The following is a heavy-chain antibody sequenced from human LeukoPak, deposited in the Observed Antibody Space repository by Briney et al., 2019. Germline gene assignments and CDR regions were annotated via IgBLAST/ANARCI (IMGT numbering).Heavy chain of an antibody. CDR1: GGSVSSYY. D-gene: IGHD6-13*01. J-gene: IGHJ4*02. CDR2: IYYTGST. Sequence: SETLSLTCTVSGGSVSSYYWSWIRQPPGKGLEWIGYIYYTGSTNKNPSLKSRVTMSVDTSKNQFSLNLKSVTPEDTAVYYCARNLIPEQLVLNFWGQGILVTVSS. CDR3: ARNLIPEQLVLNF. V-gene: IGHV4-59*02.